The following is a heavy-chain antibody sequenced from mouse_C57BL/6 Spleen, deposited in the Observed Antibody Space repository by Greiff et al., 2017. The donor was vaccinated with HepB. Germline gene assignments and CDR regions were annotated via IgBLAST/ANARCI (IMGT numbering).Heavy chain of an antibody. CDR3: AREGGSNMVTTPFAY. CDR2: ISDGGSYT. Sequence: EVKLMESGGGLVKPGGSLKLSCAASGFTFSSYAMSWVRQTPEKRLEWVATISDGGSYTYYPDNVKGRFTISRDNAKNNLYLQMSHLKSEDTAMYYCAREGGSNMVTTPFAYWGQGTLVTVSA. V-gene: IGHV5-4*01. D-gene: IGHD2-2*01. CDR1: GFTFSSYA. J-gene: IGHJ3*01.